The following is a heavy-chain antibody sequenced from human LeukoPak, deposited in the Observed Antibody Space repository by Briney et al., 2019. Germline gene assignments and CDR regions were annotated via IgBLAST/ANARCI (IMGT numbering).Heavy chain of an antibody. CDR3: ARDLVDTAMVFDY. CDR1: GDSVSSNSAA. Sequence: SQTLSLTCAISGDSVSSNSAAWNWIRHSPSRGLEWLGSTYYRSKWYNGYAVSVKSRITINPDTSKNQFSLQLNSVTPEDTAVYYCARDLVDTAMVFDYWGQGTLVTVSS. CDR2: TYYRSKWYN. D-gene: IGHD5-18*01. V-gene: IGHV6-1*01. J-gene: IGHJ4*02.